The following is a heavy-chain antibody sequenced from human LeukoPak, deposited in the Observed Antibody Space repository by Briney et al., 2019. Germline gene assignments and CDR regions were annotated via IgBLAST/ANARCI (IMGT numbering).Heavy chain of an antibody. CDR2: ISSSSSYI. D-gene: IGHD1-14*01. J-gene: IGHJ4*01. CDR3: ARDLSRKYSIDY. CDR1: GFTFSSYS. V-gene: IGHV3-21*01. Sequence: GGSLRLSCAASGFTFSSYSMNWVRQAPGKGLEWVSSISSSSSYIYYADSVKGRFTISRDNSRDTLHLQVNSLRPEDTAIYYCARDLSRKYSIDYWGHGTLVTVSS.